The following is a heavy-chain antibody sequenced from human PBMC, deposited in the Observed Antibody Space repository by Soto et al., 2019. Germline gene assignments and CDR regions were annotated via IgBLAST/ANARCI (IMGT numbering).Heavy chain of an antibody. V-gene: IGHV4-34*01. Sequence: SETLSLTCAVYGGSFSGYYWSWIRQPPGKGLEWIGEINHSGSTYYNPSLKSRVTISVDTSKNQFSLKLSSVTAADTAVYYCARGPTIFGVGTGFDPWGQGTLVTVS. D-gene: IGHD3-3*01. CDR2: INHSGST. CDR1: GGSFSGYY. J-gene: IGHJ5*02. CDR3: ARGPTIFGVGTGFDP.